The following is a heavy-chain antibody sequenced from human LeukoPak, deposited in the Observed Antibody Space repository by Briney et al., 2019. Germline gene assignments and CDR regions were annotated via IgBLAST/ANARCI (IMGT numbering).Heavy chain of an antibody. D-gene: IGHD5-24*01. V-gene: IGHV4-59*01. Sequence: SETLSLTCTVSGGSISSYYWSWIRQPPGKGLEWIGYIYYSGSTNYNPSLKSRVTISVDTSKNQFSLKLSSVTAADTAVYYCARERKSGDGYNGWNYYFDYWGQGTLVTVSS. J-gene: IGHJ4*02. CDR2: IYYSGST. CDR3: ARERKSGDGYNGWNYYFDY. CDR1: GGSISSYY.